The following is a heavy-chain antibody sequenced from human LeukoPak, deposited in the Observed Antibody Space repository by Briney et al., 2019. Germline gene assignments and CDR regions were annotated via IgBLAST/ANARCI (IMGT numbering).Heavy chain of an antibody. D-gene: IGHD2-8*02. J-gene: IGHJ3*02. CDR3: ARGRTGGDI. CDR2: INHSGST. V-gene: IGHV4-34*01. Sequence: SETLSLTCAVYGGSFSGYYWSWIRQPPGKGLEWIGEINHSGSTNYNPSLKRRVTISVDTSKNQFSLKLSSVTAADTAVYYCARGRTGGDIWGQGTMVTVSS. CDR1: GGSFSGYY.